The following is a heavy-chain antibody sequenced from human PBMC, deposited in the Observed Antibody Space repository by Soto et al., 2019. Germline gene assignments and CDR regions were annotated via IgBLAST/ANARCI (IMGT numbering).Heavy chain of an antibody. CDR3: ARGGCSSTSCQLPQTQITYYYYYYGMDV. CDR2: IIPIFGTA. J-gene: IGHJ6*02. D-gene: IGHD2-2*01. Sequence: ASVKVSCKASGGTFSSYAISWVRQAPGQGLEWMGGIIPIFGTANYAQKFQGRVTITADESTSTAYMELSSLRSEDTAVYYCARGGCSSTSCQLPQTQITYYYYYYGMDVWGQGTTVTVSS. V-gene: IGHV1-69*13. CDR1: GGTFSSYA.